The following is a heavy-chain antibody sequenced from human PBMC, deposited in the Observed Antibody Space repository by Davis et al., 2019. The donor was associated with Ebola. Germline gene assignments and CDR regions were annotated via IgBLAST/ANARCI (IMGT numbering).Heavy chain of an antibody. J-gene: IGHJ5*02. CDR2: INDYNGHT. V-gene: IGHV1-18*01. D-gene: IGHD4-17*01. Sequence: AASVKVSCKTSGYTFSGYAISWVRQAPGQGLEWIGGINDYNGHTNYAQNFQGRVTVSTDTSTSIAYMGLRSLRSDDTALYYCARDAITVTTIWFDPRGQGTLVTVSS. CDR1: GYTFSGYA. CDR3: ARDAITVTTIWFDP.